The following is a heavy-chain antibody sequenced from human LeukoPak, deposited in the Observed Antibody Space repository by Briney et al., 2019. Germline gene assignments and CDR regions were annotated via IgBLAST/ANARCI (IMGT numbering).Heavy chain of an antibody. V-gene: IGHV3-21*01. J-gene: IGHJ4*02. D-gene: IGHD2-15*01. CDR1: GFTFSSYS. CDR2: ISSSSSYI. Sequence: PGGSLRLSCAASGFTFSSYSMNWVRQAPGKGLEWVSSISSSSSYIYYADSVKGRFTISRDNAKNSLYLQMNSLRAEDTAVYYCAGDVVVVAATAGIDYWGQGTLVTVSS. CDR3: AGDVVVVAATAGIDY.